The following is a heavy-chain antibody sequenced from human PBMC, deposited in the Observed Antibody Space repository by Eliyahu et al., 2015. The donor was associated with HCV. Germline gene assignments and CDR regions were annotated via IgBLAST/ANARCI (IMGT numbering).Heavy chain of an antibody. J-gene: IGHJ4*02. Sequence: ESGGGVVQPGRSLRLSCAASGFTFSNYGMHWVRQAPGKGLXWVAVISYDGSNKYYADXVKGRFTISRDNSKNTLYLQMNSLRAEDTAVYYCANSLDPWFGETSGGYWGQGTLVIVSS. CDR1: GFTFSNYG. D-gene: IGHD3-10*01. CDR2: ISYDGSNK. V-gene: IGHV3-30*18. CDR3: ANSLDPWFGETSGGY.